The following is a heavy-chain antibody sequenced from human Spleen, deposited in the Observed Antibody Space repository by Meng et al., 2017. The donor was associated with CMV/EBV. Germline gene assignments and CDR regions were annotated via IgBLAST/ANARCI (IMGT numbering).Heavy chain of an antibody. V-gene: IGHV1-2*02. J-gene: IGHJ4*02. CDR1: GYTFTGYY. Sequence: ASVKVSCKASGYTFTGYYMHWVRQAPGQGLEWMGWINTNSGNTNYAQKFQERVTITRDMSTSTAYMELSSLRSEDTAVYYCAADSAARHSGSSKAKPRFRRGDYWGQGTLVTVSS. D-gene: IGHD1-26*01. CDR3: AADSAARHSGSSKAKPRFRRGDY. CDR2: INTNSGNT.